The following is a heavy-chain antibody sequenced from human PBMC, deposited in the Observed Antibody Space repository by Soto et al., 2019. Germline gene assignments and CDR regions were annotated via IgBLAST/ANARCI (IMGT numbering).Heavy chain of an antibody. Sequence: EVQLVESGGGLVQPGGSLRLSCAASGFTFSSYEMNWVRQAPGKGLEWVSYISSSGSTIYYADSVKGRFTISRDNAKNSLYLQMNSLRAEDTAVYYCAKDRGRIAAAGPLDYWGQGTLVTVSS. V-gene: IGHV3-48*03. J-gene: IGHJ4*02. CDR3: AKDRGRIAAAGPLDY. D-gene: IGHD6-13*01. CDR2: ISSSGSTI. CDR1: GFTFSSYE.